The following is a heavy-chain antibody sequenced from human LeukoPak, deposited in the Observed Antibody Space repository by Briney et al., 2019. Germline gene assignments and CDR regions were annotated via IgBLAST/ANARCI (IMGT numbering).Heavy chain of an antibody. CDR1: GFTVSSNY. V-gene: IGHV3-66*01. D-gene: IGHD1-26*01. J-gene: IGHJ4*02. CDR2: IYSGGIT. CDR3: ARDSGSYGRTPDYFDY. Sequence: TGGSLRLSCAVSGFTVSSNYMSWVRQAPGKGLEWVSVIYSGGITYYADSVKGRFTISRDNSKNTLYLQMNSLRAEDTAVYFCARDSGSYGRTPDYFDYWGQGTLVTVSS.